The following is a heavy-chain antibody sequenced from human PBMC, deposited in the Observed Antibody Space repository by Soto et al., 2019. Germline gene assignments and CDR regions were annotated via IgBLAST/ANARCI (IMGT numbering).Heavy chain of an antibody. CDR3: ARGLVRAFFDY. CDR1: RFTVRDNY. V-gene: IGHV3-66*01. J-gene: IGHJ4*02. Sequence: ESGGGLVQPGGSLRLSCAASRFTVRDNYMSWVRQAPGKGLEWVSIIYSGGDTYYADSVKGRFIISRDNSKNTLFLQMSSLRLEDTATYYCARGLVRAFFDYWGQGTRVTVSS. CDR2: IYSGGDT. D-gene: IGHD3-10*01.